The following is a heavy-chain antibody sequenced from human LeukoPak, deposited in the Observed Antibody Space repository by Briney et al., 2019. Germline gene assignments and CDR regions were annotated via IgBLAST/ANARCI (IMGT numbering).Heavy chain of an antibody. V-gene: IGHV4-4*07. CDR1: GVSISSYY. Sequence: SETLSLTCTVSGVSISSYYWSWIRRPAGKGLEWIGRIYTSGSTNYNPSLKSRVTMSVDTSKNQFSLKLSSVTAADTAVYYCARDVYYYDSGSYYYFDYWGQGTLVTVSS. J-gene: IGHJ4*02. CDR3: ARDVYYYDSGSYYYFDY. CDR2: IYTSGST. D-gene: IGHD3-10*01.